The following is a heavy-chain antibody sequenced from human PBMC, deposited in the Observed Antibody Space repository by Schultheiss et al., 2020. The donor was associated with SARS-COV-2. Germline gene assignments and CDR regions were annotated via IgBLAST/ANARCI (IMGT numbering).Heavy chain of an antibody. V-gene: IGHV3-21*01. D-gene: IGHD7-27*01. J-gene: IGHJ4*02. CDR2: ISSSRSYR. Sequence: GGSLRLSCAASGFTFSRYSMNWVRQAPGKGLEWVSPISSSRSYRYYADSVKGRLTISRDNSKNTLYLQMGSLRAEDMAVYYCARNWDFDYWGQGTLVTVSS. CDR1: GFTFSRYS. CDR3: ARNWDFDY.